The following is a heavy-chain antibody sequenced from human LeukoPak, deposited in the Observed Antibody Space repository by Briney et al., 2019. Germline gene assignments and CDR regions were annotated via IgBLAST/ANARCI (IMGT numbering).Heavy chain of an antibody. CDR1: GFTFSSHW. CDR2: IKQDGSEK. Sequence: GGSLRLSCAASGFTFSSHWMSWVRRAPGKGLEWVANIKQDGSEKYYVDSVKGRFTISRDNAKNSLYLQMNSLRAEDTAVYYCAKVGGIVVVPAVSYFDYWGQGTLVTVSS. J-gene: IGHJ4*02. CDR3: AKVGGIVVVPAVSYFDY. D-gene: IGHD2-2*01. V-gene: IGHV3-7*03.